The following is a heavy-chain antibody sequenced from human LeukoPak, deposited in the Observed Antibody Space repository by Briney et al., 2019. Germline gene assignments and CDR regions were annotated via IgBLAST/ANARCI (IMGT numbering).Heavy chain of an antibody. CDR3: ARASRQTRLYYGMDV. J-gene: IGHJ6*02. D-gene: IGHD4-11*01. V-gene: IGHV4-34*01. Sequence: TTSETLSLTCAVYGGSFSGYYWSWIRQPPGKGLEWIGEINHSRSTNYNPSLKSRVTISVDTSKNQFSLKLSSVTAADTAVYYCARASRQTRLYYGMDVWGQGTTVTVSS. CDR1: GGSFSGYY. CDR2: INHSRST.